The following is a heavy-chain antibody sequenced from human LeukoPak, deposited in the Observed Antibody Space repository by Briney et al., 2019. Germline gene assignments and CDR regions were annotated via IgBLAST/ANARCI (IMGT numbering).Heavy chain of an antibody. CDR1: GGSISSGDYS. Sequence: SETLSLTCTVSGGSISSGDYSWSWIRQPPGKGLEWIGYIYYSGSTYYNPSLKSRVTISVDTSKNQFSLKLSSVTAADTAVYYCARVFYYDSSGYLVPPNFDYWGQGTLVTVSS. CDR2: IYYSGST. D-gene: IGHD3-22*01. CDR3: ARVFYYDSSGYLVPPNFDY. V-gene: IGHV4-30-4*01. J-gene: IGHJ4*02.